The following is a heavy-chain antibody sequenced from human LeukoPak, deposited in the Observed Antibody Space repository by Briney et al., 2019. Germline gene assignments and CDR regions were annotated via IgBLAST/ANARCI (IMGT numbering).Heavy chain of an antibody. Sequence: SQTLSLTCTVSGGSISSGDYYWSWIRQPPGKGLEWIGEINHSGSTNYNPSLKSRVTISVDTSKNQFSLKLSSVTAADTAVYYCARAWDYYDGSGHGYWGQGTLVTVSS. V-gene: IGHV4-30-4*01. CDR1: GGSISSGDYY. CDR3: ARAWDYYDGSGHGY. J-gene: IGHJ4*02. CDR2: INHSGST. D-gene: IGHD3-22*01.